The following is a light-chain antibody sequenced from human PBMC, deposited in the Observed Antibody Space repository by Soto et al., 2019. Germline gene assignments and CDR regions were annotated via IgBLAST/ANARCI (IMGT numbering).Light chain of an antibody. CDR2: AAS. J-gene: IGKJ1*01. CDR1: KGISSY. V-gene: IGKV1-8*01. CDR3: QQYNTCPQT. Sequence: SLITHSPPSVSASTGKRLTITYPGSKGISSYLAWYQQKPGQAPKLLIYAASTLQSGVPSSFSGSGSGTDFTLTISCLQSEDFATYYCQQYNTCPQTFGQGTKVDIK.